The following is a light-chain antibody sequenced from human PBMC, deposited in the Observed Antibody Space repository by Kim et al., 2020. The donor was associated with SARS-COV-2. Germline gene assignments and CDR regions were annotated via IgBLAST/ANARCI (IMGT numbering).Light chain of an antibody. CDR2: DNN. Sequence: PEQKVTISCSGSRSNIGNNYVSWYQQLPGTAPKLRIYDNNKRPSGMPDRFSGSKSGTSATLGITGLQTGDEADYYCGTWDSSLSAVFGGGTQLTVL. CDR3: GTWDSSLSAV. V-gene: IGLV1-51*01. CDR1: RSNIGNNY. J-gene: IGLJ3*02.